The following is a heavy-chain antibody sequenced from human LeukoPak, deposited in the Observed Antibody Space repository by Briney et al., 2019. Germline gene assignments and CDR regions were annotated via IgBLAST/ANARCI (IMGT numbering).Heavy chain of an antibody. V-gene: IGHV3-21*01. CDR2: ISNDGRNI. CDR1: GFIFRTYW. J-gene: IGHJ4*02. Sequence: PGGSLRLSCTTSGFIFRTYWMHWVRRDPGKGLVWVSRISNDGRNIYYADSVKGRFTISRDNAKNSLYLQMNSLRAEDTAVYYCAREPKTYYYDSSGYYALDYWGQGTLVTVSS. D-gene: IGHD3-22*01. CDR3: AREPKTYYYDSSGYYALDY.